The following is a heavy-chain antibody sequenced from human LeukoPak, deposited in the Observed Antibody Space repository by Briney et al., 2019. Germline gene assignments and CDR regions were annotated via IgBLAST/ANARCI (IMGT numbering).Heavy chain of an antibody. Sequence: GGSLRLSCGASGFIFSNYNMNWVRQAPEKGLEWVSSISITSTYVYYADSVKDRFTISRDNAKNSLYLQMNSLKAEDTAVYYCARVPHYCSSTSCHFDYWGREPWSPSPQ. J-gene: IGHJ4*02. CDR1: GFIFSNYN. V-gene: IGHV3-21*01. CDR2: ISITSTYV. D-gene: IGHD2-2*01. CDR3: ARVPHYCSSTSCHFDY.